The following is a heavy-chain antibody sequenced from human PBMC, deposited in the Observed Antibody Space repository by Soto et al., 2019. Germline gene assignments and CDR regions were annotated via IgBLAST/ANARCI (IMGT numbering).Heavy chain of an antibody. Sequence: PSETLSLTCTVSGGSLSSNYWSWIRQPPGRGLGWFGYISYSGTTNYNPSLKSRVTISVDTSKNQFSLKLSSVTAADTAVYYCAREKSIHHFDYWGQGTQVTVSS. J-gene: IGHJ4*02. V-gene: IGHV4-59*01. CDR2: ISYSGTT. D-gene: IGHD2-21*01. CDR1: GGSLSSNY. CDR3: AREKSIHHFDY.